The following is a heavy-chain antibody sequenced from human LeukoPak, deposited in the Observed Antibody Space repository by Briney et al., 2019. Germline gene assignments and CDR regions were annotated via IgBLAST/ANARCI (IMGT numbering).Heavy chain of an antibody. V-gene: IGHV1-2*02. CDR2: INPNSGGT. CDR1: GYTFTSYG. J-gene: IGHJ4*02. CDR3: ASSIAAAVGLDY. D-gene: IGHD6-13*01. Sequence: ASVKVSCKASGYTFTSYGISWVRQAPGQGLEWMGWINPNSGGTNYAQKFQGRVTMTRDTSISTAYMELSRLRSDDTAVYYCASSIAAAVGLDYWGQGTLVTVSS.